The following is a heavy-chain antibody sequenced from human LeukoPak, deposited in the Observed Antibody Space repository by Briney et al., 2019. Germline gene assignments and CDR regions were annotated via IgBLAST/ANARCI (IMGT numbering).Heavy chain of an antibody. D-gene: IGHD3-3*01. V-gene: IGHV3-64D*06. Sequence: GGSLRLSCSASGFTFSSYAMHWVRQAPGKGLEYVSGISSDGGSTNYADSVKGRFTISRDNSKNTLYLQMSSLRPEDTAVYYCAAAYFGVDQYYYGMDVWGQGTTVTVSS. J-gene: IGHJ6*02. CDR3: AAAYFGVDQYYYGMDV. CDR2: ISSDGGST. CDR1: GFTFSSYA.